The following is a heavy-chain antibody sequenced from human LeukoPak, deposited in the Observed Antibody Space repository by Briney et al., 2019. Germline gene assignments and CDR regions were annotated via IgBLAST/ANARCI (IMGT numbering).Heavy chain of an antibody. CDR2: IYYTGRT. J-gene: IGHJ5*02. V-gene: IGHV4-39*01. D-gene: IGHD5-12*01. CDR1: GASISSSSYY. CDR3: ARLQIAMTSGYWFDP. Sequence: SETLFLTCTVSGASISSSSYYWGWIRQPPGKGLEWVGMIYYTGRTYYNPSLKSRVTISVDTSKNQFSLKLNSVTAADTAVYYCARLQIAMTSGYWFDPWGQGTLVTVSS.